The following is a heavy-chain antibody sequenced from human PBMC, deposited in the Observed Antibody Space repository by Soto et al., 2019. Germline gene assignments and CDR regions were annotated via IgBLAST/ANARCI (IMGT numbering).Heavy chain of an antibody. D-gene: IGHD2-15*01. V-gene: IGHV3-48*02. CDR2: SSGRSSAI. J-gene: IGHJ6*04. CDR1: GFTFSTYS. Sequence: EVQLVESGGGLVQTGGSLRLSCASSGFTFSTYSLTWVRQAPGKGLEWVSYSSGRSSAIYYADSVKGRFTISRDNAKNSLYLHMNSLRDNDTAVYYCARCASGSYYNYYAMDVWDKGTTVTVSS. CDR3: ARCASGSYYNYYAMDV.